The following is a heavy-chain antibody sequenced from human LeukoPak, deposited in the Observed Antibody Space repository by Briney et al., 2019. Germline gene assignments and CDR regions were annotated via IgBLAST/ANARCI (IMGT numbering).Heavy chain of an antibody. CDR2: INSDGSIT. CDR3: TRAVVVTASDC. J-gene: IGHJ4*02. V-gene: IGHV3-74*01. D-gene: IGHD2-21*02. CDR1: GFTFSSFW. Sequence: PGGSLRLSCAASGFTFSSFWMHWVRHAPGKGLVWVSRINSDGSITTYADSVKGRFTISRDNAKNTVYLQLSSLRAEDTAVYYCTRAVVVTASDCWGQGTLVTVSS.